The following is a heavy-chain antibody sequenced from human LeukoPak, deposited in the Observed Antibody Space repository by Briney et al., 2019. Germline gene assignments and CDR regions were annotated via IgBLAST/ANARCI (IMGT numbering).Heavy chain of an antibody. V-gene: IGHV4-31*03. Sequence: QPSETPSLTCTVSGGSLSSGGYSWSWIRQHPGKGLEWIGYIYYSGSTNYNPSLKSRVTISVDTSKNQFSLKLSSVTAADTAVYYCARGAAAGSHWGQGTLVTVSS. D-gene: IGHD6-13*01. CDR1: GGSLSSGGYS. CDR2: IYYSGST. CDR3: ARGAAAGSH. J-gene: IGHJ4*02.